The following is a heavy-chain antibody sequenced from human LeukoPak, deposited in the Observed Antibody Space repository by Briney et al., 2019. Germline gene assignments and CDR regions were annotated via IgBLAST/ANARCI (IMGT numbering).Heavy chain of an antibody. CDR1: GYPFDTFG. Sequence: ASVKVSCKASGYPFDTFGLTCVRQAPGQRLEWMGWISAYNGKTNYAQKFQGRVTMTTDTSTSTAYMGLRSLRSDDTAVYYCARVRAYYYDSSGYYYPKDFDYWGQGTLVTVSS. D-gene: IGHD3-22*01. V-gene: IGHV1-18*01. J-gene: IGHJ4*02. CDR2: ISAYNGKT. CDR3: ARVRAYYYDSSGYYYPKDFDY.